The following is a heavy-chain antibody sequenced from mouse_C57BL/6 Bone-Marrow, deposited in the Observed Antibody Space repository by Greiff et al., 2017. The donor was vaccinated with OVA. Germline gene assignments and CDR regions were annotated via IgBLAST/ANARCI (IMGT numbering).Heavy chain of an antibody. CDR2: IYPGDGDT. Sequence: QVQLQQSGPELVKPGASVKISCKASGYAFSSSWMNWVKQRPGKGLEWIGRIYPGDGDTNYNGKFKGKATLTADKSSSTAYMQLSSLTSEDSAVYFCARPSDPYFDVWGTGTTVTVSS. CDR1: GYAFSSSW. J-gene: IGHJ1*03. CDR3: ARPSDPYFDV. V-gene: IGHV1-82*01.